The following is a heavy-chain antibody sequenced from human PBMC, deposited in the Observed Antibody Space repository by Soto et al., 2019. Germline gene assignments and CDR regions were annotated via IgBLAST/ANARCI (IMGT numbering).Heavy chain of an antibody. CDR3: ARAERLGYNV. D-gene: IGHD1-1*01. CDR2: INHSGST. J-gene: IGHJ4*02. Sequence: SETLSLTCTVSGGSISGYYWSWIRQPPGKGLEWIGEINHSGSTNYNPSLKSRVTISVDTSKNQFSLKLSSVTAADTAVYYCARAERLGYNVWGQGTLVTVSS. CDR1: GGSISGYY. V-gene: IGHV4-34*01.